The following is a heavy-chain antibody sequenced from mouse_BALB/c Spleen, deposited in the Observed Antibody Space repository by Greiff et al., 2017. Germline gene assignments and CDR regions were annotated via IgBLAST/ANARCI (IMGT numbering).Heavy chain of an antibody. CDR3: ASYDYGGY. D-gene: IGHD2-4*01. CDR2: IDPANGNT. V-gene: IGHV14-3*02. J-gene: IGHJ2*01. CDR1: GFNIKDTY. Sequence: VQLQQSGAELVKPGASVKLSCTASGFNIKDTYMHWVKQRPEQGLEWIGRIDPANGNTKYDPKFQGKATITADTSSNTAYLQLSSLTSEDTAVYYCASYDYGGYWGQGTTLTVSS.